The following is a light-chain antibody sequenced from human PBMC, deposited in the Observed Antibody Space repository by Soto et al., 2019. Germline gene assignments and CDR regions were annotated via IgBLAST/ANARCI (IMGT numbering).Light chain of an antibody. V-gene: IGKV3-20*01. CDR2: AAS. CDR3: QQYGTSLI. Sequence: EIVLTQSPGTLSLSPGERATLSCRASQSVSSNYLAWYQQKPDQAPRLLIYAASSRATGIPDRFSASGSGTDFTFTISRLEPEDFAVYYCQQYGTSLIFGGGTKVEFK. J-gene: IGKJ4*01. CDR1: QSVSSNY.